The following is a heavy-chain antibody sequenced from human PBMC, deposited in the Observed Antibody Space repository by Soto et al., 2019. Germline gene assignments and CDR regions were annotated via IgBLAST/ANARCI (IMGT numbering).Heavy chain of an antibody. CDR1: GYTFTNYG. CDR2: ITTYNGNT. CDR3: ATFLQLRPLGY. J-gene: IGHJ4*02. D-gene: IGHD1-1*01. V-gene: IGHV1-18*01. Sequence: ASVKVSCKTSGYTFTNYGISWVRQAPGQGLEFMGWITTYNGNTNYAQKFQDRVTMTRDTSTSTAYMELRSLRSDDTAMYYCATFLQLRPLGYWGQGTLVTVSS.